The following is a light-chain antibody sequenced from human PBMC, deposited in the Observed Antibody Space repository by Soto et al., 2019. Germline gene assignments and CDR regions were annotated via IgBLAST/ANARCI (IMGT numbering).Light chain of an antibody. V-gene: IGKV3-20*01. J-gene: IGKJ1*01. Sequence: EIVLTQSPDTLSLSPGERATLSCRASQSVSSSYLAWYQQQPGQAPRLLIYGASSRPTGIPDRFSGSGSETDFTLTISSLEPEDFAVYYCQQYGSSPRTFGQGTKVEIK. CDR3: QQYGSSPRT. CDR2: GAS. CDR1: QSVSSSY.